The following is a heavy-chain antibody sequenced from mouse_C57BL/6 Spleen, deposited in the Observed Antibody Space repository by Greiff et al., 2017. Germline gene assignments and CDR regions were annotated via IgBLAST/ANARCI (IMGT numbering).Heavy chain of an antibody. J-gene: IGHJ4*01. CDR1: GYSITSGYY. Sequence: EVQLVESGPGLVKPSQSLSLTCSVTGYSITSGYYWNWIRQFPGNNLEWMGYISYDGSNNSNPSLKNRISITRDTSKNQFFLKLNSVTTEDTATYYCARVGDYDCDYYAMDCWGQGTSVTVSS. CDR2: ISYDGSN. CDR3: ARVGDYDCDYYAMDC. V-gene: IGHV3-6*01. D-gene: IGHD2-4*01.